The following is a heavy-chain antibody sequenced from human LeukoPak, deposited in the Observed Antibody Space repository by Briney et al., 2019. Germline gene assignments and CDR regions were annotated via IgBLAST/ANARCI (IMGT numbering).Heavy chain of an antibody. J-gene: IGHJ4*02. D-gene: IGHD5-12*01. CDR3: ARTREQWLRLPHWEDD. Sequence: PSETLSLTCTVSSGSISSHYWSWIRQPRGKGLEWIGCIYCSGSTNYTPSRKSRVTISVDTSKNRFSLKLSSVTAADTAVDYCARTREQWLRLPHWEDDSGQGTLVTVSS. CDR2: IYCSGST. CDR1: SGSISSHY. V-gene: IGHV4-59*11.